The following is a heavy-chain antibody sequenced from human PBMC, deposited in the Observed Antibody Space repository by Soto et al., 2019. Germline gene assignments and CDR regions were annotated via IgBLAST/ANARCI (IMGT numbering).Heavy chain of an antibody. CDR1: GYTFTSYG. CDR2: ISAYNGNT. V-gene: IGHV1-18*01. J-gene: IGHJ6*03. Sequence: ASVKVSCKASGYTFTSYGISWVRQAPGQGLEWMGWISAYNGNTNYAQKLQGRVTMTTDTSTSTAYMELRSLRSDDTAVYYCARVFTHFYGYYGYYYYYMDVWGKGTTVTVSS. D-gene: IGHD4-17*01. CDR3: ARVFTHFYGYYGYYYYYMDV.